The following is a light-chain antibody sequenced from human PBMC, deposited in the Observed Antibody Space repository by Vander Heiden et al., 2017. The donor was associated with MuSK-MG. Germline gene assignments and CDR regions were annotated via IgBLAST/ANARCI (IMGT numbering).Light chain of an antibody. V-gene: IGKV1-39*01. CDR3: QQSDSNPMST. CDR2: AAS. Sequence: DIQMTQSPSSLSASVGDRVTITCRASQSISSYLNWYQQKPGKAPKLLIYAASSLQSGVPSRFSGSGSGKDFTLTISSRQPEDFATYYCQQSDSNPMSTFGQGTKLXIK. J-gene: IGKJ2*01. CDR1: QSISSY.